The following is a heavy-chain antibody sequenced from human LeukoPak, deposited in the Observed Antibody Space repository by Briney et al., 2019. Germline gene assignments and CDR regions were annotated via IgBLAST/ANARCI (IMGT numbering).Heavy chain of an antibody. J-gene: IGHJ4*02. CDR3: ARGRGVTILCDY. V-gene: IGHV3-64*02. CDR2: ISSDGGST. D-gene: IGHD4-17*01. CDR1: GFTFSSYA. Sequence: GGSLRLSCEASGFTFSSYAMHWVRQAPGKGLEYVSAISSDGGSTLYADSVKGRFIISRDNSKNTLYLQMGSLRAEDMAVYYCARGRGVTILCDYWGQGTLVTVSS.